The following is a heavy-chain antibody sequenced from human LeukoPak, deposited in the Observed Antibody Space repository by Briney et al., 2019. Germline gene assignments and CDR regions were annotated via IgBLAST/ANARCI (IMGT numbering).Heavy chain of an antibody. J-gene: IGHJ4*02. CDR2: ISSNSNYI. Sequence: GGSLRLSCAASGFTFSSYSMNWVRQSPGQGLEWVSSISSNSNYIHYADSVKGRFTISRDNPKNSLFLQMNSLRAEDTAVYYCARAGLRFLEWLFGNFDYWGQGTLVTVSS. V-gene: IGHV3-21*01. CDR1: GFTFSSYS. CDR3: ARAGLRFLEWLFGNFDY. D-gene: IGHD3-3*01.